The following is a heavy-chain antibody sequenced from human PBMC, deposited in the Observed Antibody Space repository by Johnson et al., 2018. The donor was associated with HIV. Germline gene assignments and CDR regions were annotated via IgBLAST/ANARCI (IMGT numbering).Heavy chain of an antibody. CDR3: AKDGYRAALDV. Sequence: VLLVESGGGVVQPGRSLRLSCAASGFTFSASAMHWVRQAPGKGLEWVAVISYVGTNEDYADSVKGRFTISRDNSKNTLYLQMSSLRPEDTAVHYCAKDGYRAALDVWGQGTMVTVST. D-gene: IGHD5-24*01. J-gene: IGHJ3*01. CDR2: ISYVGTNE. V-gene: IGHV3-30*04. CDR1: GFTFSASA.